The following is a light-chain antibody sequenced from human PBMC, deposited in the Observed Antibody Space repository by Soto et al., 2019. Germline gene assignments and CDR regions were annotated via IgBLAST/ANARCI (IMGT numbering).Light chain of an antibody. Sequence: QPVLTQPASVSGSPGQSITISCTGTSRDVGGYNFVSWYQQHPGKAPRLIIYEVSSRPSGVSYRFSGSKSGNTASLTISGLQAEDEADYYCSSYTLRNTLVLFGGGTKLTVL. J-gene: IGLJ3*02. V-gene: IGLV2-14*01. CDR1: SRDVGGYNF. CDR3: SSYTLRNTLVL. CDR2: EVS.